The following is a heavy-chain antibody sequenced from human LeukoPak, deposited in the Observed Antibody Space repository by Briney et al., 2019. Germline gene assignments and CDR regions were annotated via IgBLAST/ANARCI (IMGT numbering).Heavy chain of an antibody. D-gene: IGHD2-21*02. CDR1: GYTFTSYY. V-gene: IGHV1-46*01. J-gene: IGHJ1*01. Sequence: ASVKVSCKASGYTFTSYYMHWVRQAPGQGLEWMGIINPSGGSTSYAQKFQGRVTMTRDTSTSTVYMELSSLRSEDTAVYYCARGPCGGDCYQKGSYFQHWGQGTLVTVS. CDR3: ARGPCGGDCYQKGSYFQH. CDR2: INPSGGST.